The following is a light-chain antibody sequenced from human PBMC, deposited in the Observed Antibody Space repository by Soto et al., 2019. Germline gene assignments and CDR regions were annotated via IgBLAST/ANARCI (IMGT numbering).Light chain of an antibody. J-gene: IGKJ1*01. V-gene: IGKV1-5*01. CDR2: DAS. Sequence: DIQMNKSPSTLSASVGDRVTITFGASQRISRWLAWYHQKRGKAPKLLIYDASSLESGVPSRFSGSGSGTEFTLTISSLQPDDFATYYCQQDSSYSGFGQGTKVDFK. CDR3: QQDSSYSG. CDR1: QRISRW.